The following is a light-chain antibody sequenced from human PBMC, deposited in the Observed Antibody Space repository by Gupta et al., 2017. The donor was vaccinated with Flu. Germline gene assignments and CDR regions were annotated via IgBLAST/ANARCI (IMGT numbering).Light chain of an antibody. CDR2: APS. Sequence: PSSLSASVGDRVTITARASQNIDYYLSWYQPQAGKPPELLIYAPSRLDSGVPTRSSGSRSGTEFTLTISSLQPEDSATYYCQQGYSFSWTFGHGTKVDVK. J-gene: IGKJ3*01. CDR3: QQGYSFSWT. V-gene: IGKV1-39*01. CDR1: QNIDYY.